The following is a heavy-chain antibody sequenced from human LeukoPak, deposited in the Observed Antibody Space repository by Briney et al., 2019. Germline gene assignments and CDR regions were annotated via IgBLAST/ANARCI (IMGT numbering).Heavy chain of an antibody. CDR2: IWFDGKNT. CDR1: GFTFSTHA. V-gene: IGHV3-30*02. Sequence: GGSLRLSCAASGFTFSTHAMHWVRQAPAKGLEWVAMIWFDGKNTHYVDSVKGRFTISRDNSKNTLYLQMNSLRAEDTAVYYCAKDSYYDSSGYYGNYFDYWGQGTLVTVSS. J-gene: IGHJ4*02. D-gene: IGHD3-22*01. CDR3: AKDSYYDSSGYYGNYFDY.